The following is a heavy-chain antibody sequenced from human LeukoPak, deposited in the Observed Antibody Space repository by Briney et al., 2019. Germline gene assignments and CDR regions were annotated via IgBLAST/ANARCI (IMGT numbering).Heavy chain of an antibody. CDR3: ARGYYDFWSGYSGYYYMDV. CDR2: IYHSGST. CDR1: GYSISSGYY. D-gene: IGHD3-3*01. J-gene: IGHJ6*03. Sequence: SETLSLTCAVSGYSISSGYYWGWIRQPPGKGLEWIGSIYHSGSTYYNPSLKSRVTISVDTSKNQFSLKLSSVTAADTAVYYCARGYYDFWSGYSGYYYMDVWGKGTTVTVSS. V-gene: IGHV4-38-2*01.